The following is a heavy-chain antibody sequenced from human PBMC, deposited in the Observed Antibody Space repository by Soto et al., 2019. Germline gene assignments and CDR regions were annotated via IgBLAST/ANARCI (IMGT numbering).Heavy chain of an antibody. Sequence: GGSLRLSCAASGFTFSSYAMSWVRQAPGKGLEWVSAISGSGGSTYYADSVKGRFTMSRDNSKNKLYLQMNSLRAEDTAVYYCAKDRDTAMVKSGGPFDYWGQGTLVTVSS. V-gene: IGHV3-23*01. CDR3: AKDRDTAMVKSGGPFDY. CDR1: GFTFSSYA. CDR2: ISGSGGST. J-gene: IGHJ4*02. D-gene: IGHD5-18*01.